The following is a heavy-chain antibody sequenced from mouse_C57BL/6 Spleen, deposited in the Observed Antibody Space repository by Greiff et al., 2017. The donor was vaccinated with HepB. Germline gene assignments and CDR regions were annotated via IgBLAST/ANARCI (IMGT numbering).Heavy chain of an antibody. CDR2: IYPGDGDT. J-gene: IGHJ4*01. D-gene: IGHD3-2*02. V-gene: IGHV1-80*01. CDR3: ARSSSGYRAMDY. Sequence: VKLMESGAELVKPGASVKISCKASGYAFSSYWMNWVKQRPGKGLEWIGQIYPGDGDTNYNGKFKGKATLTADKSSSTAYMQLSSLTSEDSAVYFCARSSSGYRAMDYWGQGTSVTVSS. CDR1: GYAFSSYW.